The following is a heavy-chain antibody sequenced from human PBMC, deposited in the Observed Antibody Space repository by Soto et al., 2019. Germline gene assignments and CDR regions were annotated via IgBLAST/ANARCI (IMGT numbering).Heavy chain of an antibody. J-gene: IGHJ4*02. CDR1: GGSISSGDYY. CDR2: IYYSGST. CDR3: AVSIAARYFDY. D-gene: IGHD6-6*01. V-gene: IGHV4-30-4*01. Sequence: QVQLQESGPGLVKPSQTLSLTCTVSGGSISSGDYYWSWIRQPPGQGLEWIGYIYYSGSTYSNPSLKSRVTISVDTSKNQFSLKLRSVTAADTAVYYCAVSIAARYFDYWGQGTLVTVSS.